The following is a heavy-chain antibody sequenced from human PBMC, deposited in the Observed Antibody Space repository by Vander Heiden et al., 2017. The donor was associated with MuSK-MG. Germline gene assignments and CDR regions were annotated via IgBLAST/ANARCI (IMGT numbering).Heavy chain of an antibody. D-gene: IGHD3-22*01. CDR1: GFTFSRYW. Sequence: EVQLVESGGGLVQPGGSLRLSCAASGFTFSRYWMTWVRQAPRKGLEWVANIQQDGSEKYYVDSGKGRFTISRDNAKNSMYLQMSRLRAEDTAVYYCARRHDYDTSNYGLQHWGQGTLVTVSS. CDR3: ARRHDYDTSNYGLQH. J-gene: IGHJ1*01. CDR2: IQQDGSEK. V-gene: IGHV3-7*01.